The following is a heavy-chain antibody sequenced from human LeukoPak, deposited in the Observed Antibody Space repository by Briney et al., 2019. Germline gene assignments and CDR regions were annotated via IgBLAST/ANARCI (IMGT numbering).Heavy chain of an antibody. J-gene: IGHJ4*02. D-gene: IGHD1-7*01. CDR1: GFIFSNYG. Sequence: GGSLRLSCAASGFIFSNYGMNWVRQAPGKGLEWVAAISASGSATSYADSVRGRFTISRDNSKSTLYLQMNSLRAEDTAVYYCAKVGGTTPHFDYWGQGTLVPVSS. CDR2: ISASGSAT. V-gene: IGHV3-23*01. CDR3: AKVGGTTPHFDY.